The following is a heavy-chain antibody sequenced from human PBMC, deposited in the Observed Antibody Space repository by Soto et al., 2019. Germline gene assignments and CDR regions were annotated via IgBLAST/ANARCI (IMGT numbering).Heavy chain of an antibody. D-gene: IGHD7-27*01. J-gene: IGHJ4*02. V-gene: IGHV1-3*01. CDR1: GYTFSSYA. CDR3: ARDTGDGTFDF. CDR2: INAGYGNT. Sequence: QVPLVQSGAEVRKRGASVKVSCKASGYTFSSYAMHWVRQAPGQRLEWMGWINAGYGNTKSSQKFQDRVTLSRDTSASTAYMELTSLRSEDTAVYYCARDTGDGTFDFWGQGTLVTVSS.